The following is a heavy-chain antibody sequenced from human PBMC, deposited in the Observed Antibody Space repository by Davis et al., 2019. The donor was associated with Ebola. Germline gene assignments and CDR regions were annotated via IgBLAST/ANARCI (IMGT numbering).Heavy chain of an antibody. J-gene: IGHJ6*02. Sequence: GESLKISCAASGFTFSSYAMHWVRQAPGKGLEWVAVISYDGSNKYYADSVKGRFTISRDNSKNTLYLQMNSLRAEDTAVYYCARVPSTVTYYYYGMDVWGQGTTVTVSS. CDR3: ARVPSTVTYYYYGMDV. V-gene: IGHV3-30*14. CDR2: ISYDGSNK. CDR1: GFTFSSYA. D-gene: IGHD4-11*01.